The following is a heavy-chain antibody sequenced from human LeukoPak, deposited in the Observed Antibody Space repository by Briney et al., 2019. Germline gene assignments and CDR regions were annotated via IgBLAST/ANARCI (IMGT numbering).Heavy chain of an antibody. J-gene: IGHJ4*02. CDR2: IYYSGST. D-gene: IGHD4-11*01. CDR3: ARGLTVTTAFDY. Sequence: SETLSLTCAVSGGSISSGGYSWSWIRQPPGKGLEWIGYIYYSGSTNYNPSLKSRVTISLDTSKNQFSLRLSSMTAADTAVYYCARGLTVTTAFDYWGQGTLVTVSS. CDR1: GGSISSGGYS. V-gene: IGHV4-61*08.